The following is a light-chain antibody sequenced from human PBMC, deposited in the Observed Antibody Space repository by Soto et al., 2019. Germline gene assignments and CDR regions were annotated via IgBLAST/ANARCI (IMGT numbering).Light chain of an antibody. CDR3: QTWGTGPWV. CDR2: LNSDGSH. CDR1: SGHSSYA. Sequence: QPVLTQSPSASASLGASVKLTCTLSSGHSSYAIAWHQQQPEKGPRYLMKLNSDGSHSKGDGIPDRFSGSSSGAKRYLTISSLQSEDEADYYCQTWGTGPWVFGGGTKLTVL. J-gene: IGLJ3*02. V-gene: IGLV4-69*01.